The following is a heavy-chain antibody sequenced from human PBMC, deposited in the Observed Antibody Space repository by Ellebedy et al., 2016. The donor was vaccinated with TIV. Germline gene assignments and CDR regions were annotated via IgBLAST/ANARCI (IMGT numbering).Heavy chain of an antibody. CDR2: IYYSGST. D-gene: IGHD6-19*01. CDR3: ARQGHSSGWYVGEYYFDY. V-gene: IGHV4-39*01. J-gene: IGHJ4*02. Sequence: MPSETLSLTCTVSGGSISSSTYYWGWIRQSPRKGLEWIGSIYYSGSTYYNPSLTSRVTISVDTSKNQFSLKLSSVTAADTAVYYYARQGHSSGWYVGEYYFDYWGQGTLVTVSS. CDR1: GGSISSSTYY.